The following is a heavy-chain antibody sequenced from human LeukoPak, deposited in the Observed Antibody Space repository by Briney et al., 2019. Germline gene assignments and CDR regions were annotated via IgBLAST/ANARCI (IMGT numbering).Heavy chain of an antibody. Sequence: ASVKVSCKAFGYTFTSYDINWVRQATGQGLEWMGWMNPNSGNTGYAQKFQSRVTMTRNTSISTAYMELSSLRSEDTAVYYCARGRVSSSWTPLDYWGQGTLVTVSS. J-gene: IGHJ4*02. D-gene: IGHD6-13*01. V-gene: IGHV1-8*01. CDR1: GYTFTSYD. CDR2: MNPNSGNT. CDR3: ARGRVSSSWTPLDY.